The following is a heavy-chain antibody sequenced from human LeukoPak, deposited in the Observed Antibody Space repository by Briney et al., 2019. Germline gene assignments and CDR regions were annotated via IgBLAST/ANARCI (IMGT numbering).Heavy chain of an antibody. CDR1: GGSFSGYY. CDR3: ARGLLRGYSYGYRARWFDP. V-gene: IGHV4-34*01. Sequence: SQTLSLTCAVYGGSFSGYYWSWIRQPPGKGLEWIGEINHSGSTNYNPSLKSRVTISVDTSKNQFSLKLSSVTAADTAVYYCARGLLRGYSYGYRARWFDPWGQGTLVTVSS. J-gene: IGHJ5*02. CDR2: INHSGST. D-gene: IGHD5-18*01.